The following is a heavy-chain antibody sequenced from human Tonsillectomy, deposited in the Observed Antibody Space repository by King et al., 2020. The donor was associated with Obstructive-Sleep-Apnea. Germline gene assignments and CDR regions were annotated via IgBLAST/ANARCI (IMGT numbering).Heavy chain of an antibody. J-gene: IGHJ4*02. D-gene: IGHD6-19*01. CDR2: ISGKGGGT. V-gene: IGHV3-23*04. CDR3: AKDVVPEQWLIWGFDY. Sequence: VQLVESGGGLVQPGGSLRLSCAASGFTFSSYAMSWVRQAPGKGLEWVFAISGKGGGTYYADSVKGRFTISRDNSKNTLYLQMNSLRAEDTAVYYCAKDVVPEQWLIWGFDYWGQGTLVTVSS. CDR1: GFTFSSYA.